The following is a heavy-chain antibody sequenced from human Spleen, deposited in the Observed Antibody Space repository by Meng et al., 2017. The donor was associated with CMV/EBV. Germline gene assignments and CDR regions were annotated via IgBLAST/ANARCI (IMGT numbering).Heavy chain of an antibody. CDR1: GGSISSGDYY. CDR2: IYYSGST. J-gene: IGHJ4*02. V-gene: IGHV4-30-4*08. CDR3: ARVLGLGNIDY. D-gene: IGHD7-27*01. Sequence: QPQGSGPGLVKPSQTLSLTCTGSGGSISSGDYYWSWIRQPPGKGLEWIGYIYYSGSTYYNPSLKSRVTISVDTSKNQFSLKLSSVTAADTAVYYCARVLGLGNIDYWGQGTLVTVSS.